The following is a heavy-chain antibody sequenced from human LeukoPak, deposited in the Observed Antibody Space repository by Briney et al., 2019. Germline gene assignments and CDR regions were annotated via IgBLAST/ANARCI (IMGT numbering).Heavy chain of an antibody. J-gene: IGHJ4*02. CDR1: GFTFSGYP. CDR3: ARGGAYYDFWSGYYTY. Sequence: GGSLRLSCAASGFTFSGYPIHWVRQAPGKGLEWVAVISYDGSNKYYADSVKGRFTISRDNSKNTLYLQMNSLRAEDTAVYYCARGGAYYDFWSGYYTYWGQGTLVTVSS. D-gene: IGHD3-3*01. CDR2: ISYDGSNK. V-gene: IGHV3-30-3*01.